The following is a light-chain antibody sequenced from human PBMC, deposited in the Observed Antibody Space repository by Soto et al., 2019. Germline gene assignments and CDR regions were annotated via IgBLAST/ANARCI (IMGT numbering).Light chain of an antibody. CDR3: QQYNNWLTWT. CDR2: GAS. V-gene: IGKV3-15*01. J-gene: IGKJ1*01. Sequence: EIVMTQSPATLSVSPGERATLSCSASQSVSSNLAWYQQKPGQAPRLLIYGASTRATGIPARFSGSGSGTEFTLTISSLQSEYFAVYYCQQYNNWLTWTFGQGTKVEIK. CDR1: QSVSSN.